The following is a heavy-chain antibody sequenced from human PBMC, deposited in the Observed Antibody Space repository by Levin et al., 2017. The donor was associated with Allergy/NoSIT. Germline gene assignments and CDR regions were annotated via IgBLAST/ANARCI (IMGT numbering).Heavy chain of an antibody. CDR3: VKDPGHTVLLKWIHY. CDR1: GFTFDDYA. Sequence: LSLTCAASGFTFDDYAMHWVRPTPGKGLEWVSSISWNSANTDYADSVKGRFTISRDNAKNSLYLQMNSLRVDDTALYYCVKDPGHTVLLKWIHYWGQGTLVTVSS. D-gene: IGHD4-11*01. J-gene: IGHJ4*02. CDR2: ISWNSANT. V-gene: IGHV3-9*01.